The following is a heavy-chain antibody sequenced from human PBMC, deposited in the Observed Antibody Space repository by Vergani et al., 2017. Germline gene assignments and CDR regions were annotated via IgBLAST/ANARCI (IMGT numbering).Heavy chain of an antibody. J-gene: IGHJ3*02. CDR2: IGGDGNT. V-gene: IGHV3-23*01. CDR3: VRGTYSSGRCDVFDI. D-gene: IGHD6-19*01. CDR1: GFTFSSNA. Sequence: EVQLLESGGGSAQPGESLRLSCVASGFTFSSNAMSWVRQAPGKGLEWVSGIGGDGNTHYPDSVKGRFTISRDNSKNTLYLQMNSLGAEDTAVYYCVRGTYSSGRCDVFDIWGQGTLVTVSS.